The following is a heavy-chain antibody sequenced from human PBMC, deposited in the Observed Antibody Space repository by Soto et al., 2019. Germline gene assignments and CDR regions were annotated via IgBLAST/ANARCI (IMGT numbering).Heavy chain of an antibody. CDR1: GGSISSSSYY. CDR2: IHHSGST. CDR3: ARQGFGQLHGLVDV. V-gene: IGHV4-39*01. D-gene: IGHD3-10*01. J-gene: IGHJ6*02. Sequence: SETLSLTCTVSGGSISSSSYYWGWIRQPPGKGLEWIGSIHHSGSTSYNPSLNSRVTMSVDTSKSQFSLKVSSVTAADTALYYCARQGFGQLHGLVDVWGPGTTVTVSS.